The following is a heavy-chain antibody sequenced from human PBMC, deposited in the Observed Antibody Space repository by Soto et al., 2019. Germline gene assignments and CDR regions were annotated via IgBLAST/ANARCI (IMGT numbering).Heavy chain of an antibody. CDR3: AKDLRVDSSGWFDFDY. CDR2: IPYDGSNK. CDR1: GFTFSSYG. Sequence: GGSLRLSCAASGFTFSSYGMHWVRQAPGKGLEWVAVIPYDGSNKYYADSVKGRFTISRDNSKNTLYLQMNSLRAEDTAVYYCAKDLRVDSSGWFDFDYWGQGTLVTVSS. D-gene: IGHD6-19*01. J-gene: IGHJ4*02. V-gene: IGHV3-30*18.